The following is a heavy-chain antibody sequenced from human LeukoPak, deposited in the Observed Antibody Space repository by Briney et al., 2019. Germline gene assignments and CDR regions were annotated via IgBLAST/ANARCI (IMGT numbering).Heavy chain of an antibody. CDR3: AGDNGRASPPLDY. V-gene: IGHV3-23*01. J-gene: IGHJ4*02. CDR2: ITGSGGST. Sequence: GGSLRLSCAASGSTFNTYGMNWVRQAPEKGLEWVSAITGSGGSTFFADSVKGRFTISRDNSKNTLYLQMNSLRAEDTAVYYCAGDNGRASPPLDYWSQGTLVTVSS. CDR1: GSTFNTYG.